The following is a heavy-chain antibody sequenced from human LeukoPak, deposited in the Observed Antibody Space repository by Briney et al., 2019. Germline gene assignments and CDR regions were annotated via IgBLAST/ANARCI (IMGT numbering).Heavy chain of an antibody. CDR3: ARDGVVWQLVSYYYYYYMDL. CDR2: INPSGGST. Sequence: GASVKVSCKASRYTFTSYYMHWVRQAPGQGLEWLGIINPSGGSTSYAQKFQGRVTMTRDTSTSTVYMELSSLRSEDTAVYYCARDGVVWQLVSYYYYYYMDLWGKGTTVTVFS. D-gene: IGHD6-6*01. J-gene: IGHJ6*03. V-gene: IGHV1-46*01. CDR1: RYTFTSYY.